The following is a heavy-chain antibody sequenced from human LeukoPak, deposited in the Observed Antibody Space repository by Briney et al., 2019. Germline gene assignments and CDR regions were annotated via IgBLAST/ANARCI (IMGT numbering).Heavy chain of an antibody. Sequence: GGSLRLSCAASGFTFSSYSMNWVRQAPGKGLEWVSSISSSSSYIYYADSVKGRFTISRDNAKNSLYLQMNSLGAEDTAVYYCARDGPYYYDSSGFDYWGQGTLVTVSS. D-gene: IGHD3-22*01. CDR2: ISSSSSYI. J-gene: IGHJ4*02. CDR3: ARDGPYYYDSSGFDY. CDR1: GFTFSSYS. V-gene: IGHV3-21*01.